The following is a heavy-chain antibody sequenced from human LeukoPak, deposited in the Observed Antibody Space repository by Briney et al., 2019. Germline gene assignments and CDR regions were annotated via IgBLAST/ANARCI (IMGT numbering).Heavy chain of an antibody. D-gene: IGHD4-17*01. V-gene: IGHV1-2*02. J-gene: IGHJ4*01. Sequence: ASVKVSCKASGYSFTHHNVHWVRQAPGQALEWMGWIKPNNGDTKFSQKFQDRVTLTSDTSIDTAYMEMSGLTSDHTAIYYCARALSAVTSTFDYWGQGTLVTVSS. CDR2: IKPNNGDT. CDR3: ARALSAVTSTFDY. CDR1: GYSFTHHN.